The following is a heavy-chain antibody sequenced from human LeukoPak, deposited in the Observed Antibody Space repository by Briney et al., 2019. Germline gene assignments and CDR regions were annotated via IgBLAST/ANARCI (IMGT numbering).Heavy chain of an antibody. CDR1: GGSISSSSYY. Sequence: SETLSLTCTVSGGSISSSSYYWGWIRQPPGKGLEWIGSIYYSGSTYYNPSLKSRVTISVDTSKNQFSLKLSSVTAADTAVYYCARRVTISGVDRAYYYMDVWGKGTTVTVSS. V-gene: IGHV4-39*01. CDR3: ARRVTISGVDRAYYYMDV. J-gene: IGHJ6*03. D-gene: IGHD3-3*01. CDR2: IYYSGST.